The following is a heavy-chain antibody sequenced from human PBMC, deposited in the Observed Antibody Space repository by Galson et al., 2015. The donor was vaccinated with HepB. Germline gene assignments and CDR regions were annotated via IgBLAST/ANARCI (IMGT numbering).Heavy chain of an antibody. CDR2: IIPIFGTA. CDR3: ARMSNPARSSSWYRGYYYYGMDV. J-gene: IGHJ6*02. Sequence: SVKVSCKASGGTFSSYAISWVRQAPGQGLEWMGGIIPIFGTANYAQKFQGRVTITADESTSTAYMELSSLRSEDTAVYYCARMSNPARSSSWYRGYYYYGMDVWGQGTTVTVSS. D-gene: IGHD6-13*01. V-gene: IGHV1-69*13. CDR1: GGTFSSYA.